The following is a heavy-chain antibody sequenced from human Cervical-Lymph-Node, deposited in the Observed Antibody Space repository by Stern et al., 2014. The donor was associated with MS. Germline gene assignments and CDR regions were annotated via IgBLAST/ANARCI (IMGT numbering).Heavy chain of an antibody. Sequence: VQLMQSGGGLVQPGGSLRLSCAASGFTFGSYAMSWVRQAPGKGLEWVSTISGSGGSTYYADSVKGRFTISRDKSKNTLYLQMNSLRAEDTAIYYCAKDQGSYGGHFDYWGQGTLVTVSS. CDR3: AKDQGSYGGHFDY. J-gene: IGHJ4*02. CDR2: ISGSGGST. CDR1: GFTFGSYA. D-gene: IGHD4-23*01. V-gene: IGHV3-23*01.